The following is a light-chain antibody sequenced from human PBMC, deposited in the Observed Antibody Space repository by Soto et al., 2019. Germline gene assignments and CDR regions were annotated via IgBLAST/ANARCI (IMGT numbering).Light chain of an antibody. V-gene: IGLV1-47*01. CDR3: AAWDDSLSGVV. CDR2: KNN. Sequence: QSVLTQPPSASGTPGQRVTISCSGSSSNIGSNYVYWYQQFPGTAPKLLIHKNNQRPSGVPDRFFGSKSGTSASLAISGLRSEDEADYYCAAWDDSLSGVVFGGGTKLTVL. CDR1: SSNIGSNY. J-gene: IGLJ2*01.